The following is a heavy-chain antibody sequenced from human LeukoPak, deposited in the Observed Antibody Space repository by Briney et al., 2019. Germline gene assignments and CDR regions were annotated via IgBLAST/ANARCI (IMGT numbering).Heavy chain of an antibody. J-gene: IGHJ4*02. CDR1: GGSISSGGYY. V-gene: IGHV4-31*03. Sequence: PSETLSLTCTVSGGSISSGGYYWSWNRQHPGKGLEWIGYIYYSGSTYYNPSLKSRVTTSVDTSKNQFSLKLSSVTAADTAVYYCARDRLSYLDYWGQGTLVTVSS. D-gene: IGHD6-19*01. CDR2: IYYSGST. CDR3: ARDRLSYLDY.